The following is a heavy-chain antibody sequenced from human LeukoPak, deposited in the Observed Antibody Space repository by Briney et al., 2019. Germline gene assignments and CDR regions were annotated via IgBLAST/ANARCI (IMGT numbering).Heavy chain of an antibody. D-gene: IGHD6-19*01. J-gene: IGHJ4*02. CDR1: GFTFGDYY. Sequence: GGSLRLSCAASGFTFGDYYMSWIRQSPGKGLEWLSHIGRSGGDKNYADSVKGRFTIPRDNAENSLYLQMNSLTIEDTAIYYCATDIRAVGDSRYFDYWGQGALVTVSS. CDR3: ATDIRAVGDSRYFDY. V-gene: IGHV3-11*01. CDR2: IGRSGGDK.